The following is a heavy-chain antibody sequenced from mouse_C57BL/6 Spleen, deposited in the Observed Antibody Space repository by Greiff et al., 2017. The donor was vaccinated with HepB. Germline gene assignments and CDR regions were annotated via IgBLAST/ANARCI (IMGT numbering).Heavy chain of an antibody. Sequence: VQLQQSGAELVRPGASVKLSCTASGFNIKDYYMHWVKQRPEQGLEWIGRIDPEDGDTEYAPKFQGKATMNADTSSNTAYLQLSSLTSEDTAVYYCTTAYYSNYVYAMDYWGQGTSVTVSS. CDR1: GFNIKDYY. V-gene: IGHV14-1*01. CDR3: TTAYYSNYVYAMDY. CDR2: IDPEDGDT. D-gene: IGHD2-5*01. J-gene: IGHJ4*01.